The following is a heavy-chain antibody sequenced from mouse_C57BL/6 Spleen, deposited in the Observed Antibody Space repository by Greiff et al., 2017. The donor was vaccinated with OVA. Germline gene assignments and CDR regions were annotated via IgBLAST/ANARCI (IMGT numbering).Heavy chain of an antibody. CDR1: GYTFTDYY. CDR3: ARGGSSYDWYFDV. CDR2: IYPGSGNT. J-gene: IGHJ1*03. D-gene: IGHD1-1*01. V-gene: IGHV1-76*01. Sequence: VQLVESGAELVRPGASVKLSCKASGYTFTDYYINWVKQRPGQGLEWIARIYPGSGNTYYNEKFKGKATLTAEKSSSTAYMQLSSLTSEDSAVYFCARGGSSYDWYFDVWGTGTTVTVSS.